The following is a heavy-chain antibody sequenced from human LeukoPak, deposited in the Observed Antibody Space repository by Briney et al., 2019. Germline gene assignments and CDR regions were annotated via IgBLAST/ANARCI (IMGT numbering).Heavy chain of an antibody. CDR3: ARSSSSWYGYYFDY. CDR2: IYYSGST. V-gene: IGHV4-39*01. Sequence: PSETLSLTRTVSGGSISSSSYYWGWIRQPPGKGLEWIGSIYYSGSTYYNPSLKSRVTISVDTSKNQSSLKLSSVTAADTAVYYCARSSSSWYGYYFDYWGQGTLVTVSS. J-gene: IGHJ4*02. D-gene: IGHD6-13*01. CDR1: GGSISSSSYY.